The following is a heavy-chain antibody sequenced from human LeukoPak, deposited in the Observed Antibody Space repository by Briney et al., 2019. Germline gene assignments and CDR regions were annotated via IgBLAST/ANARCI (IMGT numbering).Heavy chain of an antibody. D-gene: IGHD1-1*01. J-gene: IGHJ4*02. CDR3: TRVTSWRTGFDY. V-gene: IGHV3-9*01. Sequence: GRSLRLSCAASGFSFEAYGMYWVRQAPGKGLEWVSGITWNSDDMTYADSVKGRFTISRDNAKNCLYLQMNSLTVEDTALYYCTRVTSWRTGFDYWGQGTLVTVSS. CDR1: GFSFEAYG. CDR2: ITWNSDDM.